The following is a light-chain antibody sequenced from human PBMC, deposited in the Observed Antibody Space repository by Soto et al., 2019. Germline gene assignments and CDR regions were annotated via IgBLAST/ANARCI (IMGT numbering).Light chain of an antibody. CDR2: DVR. J-gene: IGLJ2*01. V-gene: IGLV2-11*01. CDR3: SPYAGGYVL. CDR1: SGDVGLYNY. Sequence: QSPLTQPRSLTGFPGQSITISCTGTSGDVGLYNYVSWYQQFPGQVPKLIIYDVRKRPSGVPDRVCASKSGITAALTISGVQTEDDADYYCSPYAGGYVLFSGGTKLTVL.